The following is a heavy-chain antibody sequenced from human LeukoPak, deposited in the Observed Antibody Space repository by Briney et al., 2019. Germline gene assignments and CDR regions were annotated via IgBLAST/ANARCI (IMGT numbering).Heavy chain of an antibody. CDR2: ISSSSSYI. CDR1: GFTFSSYS. V-gene: IGHV3-21*01. Sequence: PGGSLRLSCAASGFTFSSYSMNWVRQAPGKGLEWVSSISSSSSYIYYADSVKGRFTISRDNAKNSLYLQMNSLRAEDTAVYYCARDSMRRIAVAGTNWFDPWGQGTLVTVTS. CDR3: ARDSMRRIAVAGTNWFDP. D-gene: IGHD6-19*01. J-gene: IGHJ5*02.